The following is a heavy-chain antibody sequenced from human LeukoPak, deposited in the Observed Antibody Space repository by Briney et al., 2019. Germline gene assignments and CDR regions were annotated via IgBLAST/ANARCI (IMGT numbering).Heavy chain of an antibody. V-gene: IGHV1-18*01. D-gene: IGHD4-23*01. CDR2: ISTYNGNT. Sequence: ASVNVSCKTSGYTFTRDAISWMRQAPGQGLEWMGWISTYNGNTNYAPNLQGRVTMTTDTSTTTAYMELRSLRSDDTAVYYCARVMTTVVTAHAFDIWGQGTMVTVSS. CDR3: ARVMTTVVTAHAFDI. CDR1: GYTFTRDA. J-gene: IGHJ3*02.